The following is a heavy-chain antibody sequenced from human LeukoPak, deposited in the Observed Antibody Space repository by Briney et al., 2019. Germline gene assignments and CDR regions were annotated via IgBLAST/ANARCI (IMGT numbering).Heavy chain of an antibody. CDR2: TYYSGST. CDR1: GGSISSYY. D-gene: IGHD3-10*01. J-gene: IGHJ6*02. Sequence: SETLSLTCTVSGGSISSYYWSWIRQPPGKGLEWIGYTYYSGSTNYNPSLKSRVTISVDTSKNQFSLKLSSVTAADTAVYYCAGQRLLWFGELFIDYYYYGMDVWGQGTTVTVSS. CDR3: AGQRLLWFGELFIDYYYYGMDV. V-gene: IGHV4-59*08.